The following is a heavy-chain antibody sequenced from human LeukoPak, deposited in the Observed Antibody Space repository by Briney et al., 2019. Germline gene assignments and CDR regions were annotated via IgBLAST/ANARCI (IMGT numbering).Heavy chain of an antibody. CDR1: GYTFTSYD. V-gene: IGHV1-8*01. CDR2: MNPNSGNT. Sequence: ASVKVSCKASGYTFTSYDINWVRQATGQGLEWMGWMNPNSGNTGYAQKFQGRDTMTRNTSMSTAYMELSSLTSEDTAVYYCARGPYCSSTSCDGEGLDHWGQGTLVTVSS. J-gene: IGHJ4*02. D-gene: IGHD2-2*01. CDR3: ARGPYCSSTSCDGEGLDH.